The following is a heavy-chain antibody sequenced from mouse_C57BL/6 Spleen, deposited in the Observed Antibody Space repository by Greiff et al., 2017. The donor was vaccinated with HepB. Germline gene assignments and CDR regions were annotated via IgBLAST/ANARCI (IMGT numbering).Heavy chain of an antibody. V-gene: IGHV1-54*01. CDR2: INPGSGGT. D-gene: IGHD1-1*01. J-gene: IGHJ2*01. Sequence: QVQLKESGAELVRPGTSVKVSCKASGYAFTNYLIEWVKQRPGQGLEWIGVINPGSGGTNYNEKFKGKATLTADKSSSTAYMQLSSLTSEDSAVYFCARSKTTVVAPFDYWGQGTTLTVSS. CDR1: GYAFTNYL. CDR3: ARSKTTVVAPFDY.